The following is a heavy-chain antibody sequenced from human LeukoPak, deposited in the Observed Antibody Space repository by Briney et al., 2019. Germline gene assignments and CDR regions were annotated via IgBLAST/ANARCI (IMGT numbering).Heavy chain of an antibody. D-gene: IGHD4-17*01. CDR1: GGSISSSNYY. Sequence: SETLSLTCTVSGGSISSSNYYWGWIRQPPGKGLEWIGSIYYSGSTYYNPSLKSRVTISVDTSKNQFSLKLSSVTAADTAVYYCARGGTTVTTFAFDIWGQGTMVTVSS. CDR2: IYYSGST. CDR3: ARGGTTVTTFAFDI. J-gene: IGHJ3*02. V-gene: IGHV4-39*07.